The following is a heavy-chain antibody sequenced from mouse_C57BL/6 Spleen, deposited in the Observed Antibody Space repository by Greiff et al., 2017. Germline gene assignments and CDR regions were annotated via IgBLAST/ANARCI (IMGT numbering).Heavy chain of an antibody. J-gene: IGHJ1*03. D-gene: IGHD2-3*01. CDR1: GYTFTSYW. CDR3: ARGDGYYGGYFDV. Sequence: QVPLQQPGAELVKPGASVKLSCKASGYTFTSYWMHWVKQRPGQGLEWIGMIHPNSGSTNYNEKFKSKATLTVDKSSSTAYMQLSSLTSEDSAVYDCARGDGYYGGYFDVWGTGTTVTVSS. CDR2: IHPNSGST. V-gene: IGHV1-64*01.